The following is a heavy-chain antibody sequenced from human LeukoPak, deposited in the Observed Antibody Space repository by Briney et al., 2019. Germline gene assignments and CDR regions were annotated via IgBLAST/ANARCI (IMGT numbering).Heavy chain of an antibody. V-gene: IGHV4-30-4*01. Sequence: SQTLSLTCTVSGGSISSGDYYWSWIRQPPGNGLEWIGYIYYSGSTYYHPSLKSRVTISVDTSKNQFSLKLSSVTAADTAVYYCARSSSKGLWFGELFWWFDPWGQGTLVTVSS. D-gene: IGHD3-10*01. CDR3: ARSSSKGLWFGELFWWFDP. CDR1: GGSISSGDYY. CDR2: IYYSGST. J-gene: IGHJ5*02.